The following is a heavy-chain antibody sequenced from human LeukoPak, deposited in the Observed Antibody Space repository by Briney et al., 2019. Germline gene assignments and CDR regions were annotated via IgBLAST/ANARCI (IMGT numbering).Heavy chain of an antibody. Sequence: GGSLRLSCAASGFTFSSYWMSWVRQAPGKGLEWVANIKQDGSEKYYVDSVKGRFTISRDNAKNSLYLQMNSLRAEDTAVYYCARLQAYSGYDSLYYYYYYMDVWGKGTTVTISS. D-gene: IGHD5-12*01. V-gene: IGHV3-7*01. CDR1: GFTFSSYW. CDR2: IKQDGSEK. J-gene: IGHJ6*03. CDR3: ARLQAYSGYDSLYYYYYYMDV.